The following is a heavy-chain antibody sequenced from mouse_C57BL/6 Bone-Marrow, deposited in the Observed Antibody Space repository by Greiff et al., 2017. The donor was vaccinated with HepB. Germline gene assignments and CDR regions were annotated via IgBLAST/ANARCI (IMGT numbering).Heavy chain of an antibody. D-gene: IGHD2-4*01. Sequence: VQLQQSGPELVKPGASVKLSCKASGYTFTSYDINWVKQRPGQGLEWIGWIYPRDGSTKDNEKFKGKATLTVDTSSSTAYMELHSLTSEDSAVYFCARTSSYYDYDGPYAMDYWGQGTSVTVSS. CDR1: GYTFTSYD. CDR2: IYPRDGST. J-gene: IGHJ4*01. V-gene: IGHV1-85*01. CDR3: ARTSSYYDYDGPYAMDY.